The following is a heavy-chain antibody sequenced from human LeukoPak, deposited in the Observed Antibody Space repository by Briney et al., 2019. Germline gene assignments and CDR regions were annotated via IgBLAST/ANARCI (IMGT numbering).Heavy chain of an antibody. J-gene: IGHJ6*03. Sequence: SETLPLICAVSGYSISSGYYWGWIRQPPGKGLEAIGSIYHSGSTYYNPSLKSRVTISVDTSKNQFALKLSSVTAADTAVYYCARRYYGRITYYYYYMDVWGKGTTVTVSS. D-gene: IGHD4-17*01. CDR2: IYHSGST. V-gene: IGHV4-38-2*01. CDR1: GYSISSGYY. CDR3: ARRYYGRITYYYYYMDV.